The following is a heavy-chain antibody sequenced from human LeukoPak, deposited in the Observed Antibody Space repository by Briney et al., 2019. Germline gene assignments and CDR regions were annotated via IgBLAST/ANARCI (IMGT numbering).Heavy chain of an antibody. Sequence: SETLSLTCTVSGVSISSSSYYWSWIRQPAGKGLEWIGRIYTSGSTNYNPSLKSRVTMSVDTSKNQFSLKLSSVTAADTAVYYCARDGITIFGVVPNWFDPWGQGILVTVSS. V-gene: IGHV4-61*02. J-gene: IGHJ5*02. D-gene: IGHD3-3*01. CDR3: ARDGITIFGVVPNWFDP. CDR2: IYTSGST. CDR1: GVSISSSSYY.